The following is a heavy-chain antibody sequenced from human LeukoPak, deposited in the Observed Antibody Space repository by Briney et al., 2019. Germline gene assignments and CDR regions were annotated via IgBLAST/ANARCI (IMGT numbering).Heavy chain of an antibody. CDR2: ISSSSSTI. CDR3: ARGGDSGSYGFGY. V-gene: IGHV3-48*01. CDR1: GFTFSSYS. D-gene: IGHD1-26*01. J-gene: IGHJ4*02. Sequence: GGSLRLSCAASGFTFSSYSMNWVRQAPGKGLEWVSYISSSSSTIYYADSVKGRFTISRDNAKNSLYLQMNSLRAEDTAVYYCARGGDSGSYGFGYWGQGTLVTVSS.